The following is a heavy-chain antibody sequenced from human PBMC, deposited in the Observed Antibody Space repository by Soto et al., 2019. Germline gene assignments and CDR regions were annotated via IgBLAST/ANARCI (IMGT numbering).Heavy chain of an antibody. CDR2: INPSGGST. Sequence: ASVKVSCKASGYTFTSYYMHWVRQAPGKGLEWMGIINPSGGSTSYAQKFQGRVTMTRDTSTSTVYMELSSLRSEDTAVYYCARDSGAATVLYYYYYYGMDVWGQGTTVTVSS. V-gene: IGHV1-46*01. D-gene: IGHD5-18*01. CDR3: ARDSGAATVLYYYYYYGMDV. J-gene: IGHJ6*02. CDR1: GYTFTSYY.